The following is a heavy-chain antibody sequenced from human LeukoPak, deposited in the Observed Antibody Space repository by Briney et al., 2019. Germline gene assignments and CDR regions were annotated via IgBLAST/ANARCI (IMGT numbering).Heavy chain of an antibody. D-gene: IGHD3-3*01. CDR1: GFTFSSYA. Sequence: PGGSLRLSCAASGFTFSSYAMSWVRQVPGKGLEWVSAISGSGGSTYYADSVKGRFTISRDNSKNTLYLQMNSLRAEDTAVYYCAKGDGYDFWSGYYKEYYFDYWGQGTLVTVSS. J-gene: IGHJ4*02. CDR2: ISGSGGST. V-gene: IGHV3-23*01. CDR3: AKGDGYDFWSGYYKEYYFDY.